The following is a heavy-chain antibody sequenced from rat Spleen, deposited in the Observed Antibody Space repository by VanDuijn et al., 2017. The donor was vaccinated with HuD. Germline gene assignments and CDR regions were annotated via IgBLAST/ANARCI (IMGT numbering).Heavy chain of an antibody. Sequence: EVQLQESGPGLVTPSQSFSLTCSVTGYSISSRYRWNWIRRFPGDKLEWMGYVNSAGSTHYNPSLSSRISITRDTSKNQFFLQLNSVTTEDTATYYCVRSGTGWELRYFDHWGQGVMVTVSS. V-gene: IGHV3-3*01. CDR2: VNSAGST. D-gene: IGHD5-1*01. CDR3: VRSGTGWELRYFDH. J-gene: IGHJ2*01. CDR1: GYSISSRYR.